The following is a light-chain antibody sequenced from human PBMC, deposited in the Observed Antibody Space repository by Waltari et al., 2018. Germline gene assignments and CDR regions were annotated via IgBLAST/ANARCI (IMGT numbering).Light chain of an antibody. Sequence: EKGPCFVVKCNGDGSHSRGDGIPDRCSGSSSGAERYLTISSLQSEDEADYDCQTGGHGTWVFGGGTKLTVL. V-gene: IGLV4-69*01. J-gene: IGLJ3*02. CDR2: CNGDGSH. CDR3: QTGGHGTWV.